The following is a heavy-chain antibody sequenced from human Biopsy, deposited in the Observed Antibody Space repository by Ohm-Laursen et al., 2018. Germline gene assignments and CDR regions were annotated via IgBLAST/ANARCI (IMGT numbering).Heavy chain of an antibody. J-gene: IGHJ3*01. CDR1: GFAFNLYE. V-gene: IGHV3-48*03. Sequence: SLRLSCSASGFAFNLYEMNWVRQAPGKGVEWISYIYGGGSPVSYADSVKGRFTISRDNAQNSLYLHMNSLRAEDTAVYYCARLNSGTYDAFDLWGQGTMVIVSS. CDR2: IYGGGSPV. D-gene: IGHD1-26*01. CDR3: ARLNSGTYDAFDL.